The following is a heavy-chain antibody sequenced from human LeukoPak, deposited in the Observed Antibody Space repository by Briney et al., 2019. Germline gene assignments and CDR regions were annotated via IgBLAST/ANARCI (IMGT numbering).Heavy chain of an antibody. CDR2: INHSGST. D-gene: IGHD1-26*01. Sequence: SETLSLTCAVYGGSFSGYYWSWIRQPPGKGLEWIGEINHSGSTNYNPSLESRVTISVDTSKNQFSLKLSSVTAADTAVYYCARVVGAKGWFDPWGQGTLVTVSS. CDR3: ARVVGAKGWFDP. V-gene: IGHV4-34*01. CDR1: GGSFSGYY. J-gene: IGHJ5*02.